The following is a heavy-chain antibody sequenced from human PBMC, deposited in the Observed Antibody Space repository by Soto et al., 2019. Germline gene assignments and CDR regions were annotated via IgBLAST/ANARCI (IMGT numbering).Heavy chain of an antibody. D-gene: IGHD3-10*02. CDR3: VGASMWTGKGLEY. CDR2: ISYDGSNK. Sequence: GGSLRLSCATSGFTFKSYTLHWVRQTLGRGLQWVAVISYDGSNKYYADSVRGRFTISRDNSNSTLYLQMNSLRADDSAVYYCVGASMWTGKGLEYWGQGALVTVSS. J-gene: IGHJ4*02. CDR1: GFTFKSYT. V-gene: IGHV3-30-3*01.